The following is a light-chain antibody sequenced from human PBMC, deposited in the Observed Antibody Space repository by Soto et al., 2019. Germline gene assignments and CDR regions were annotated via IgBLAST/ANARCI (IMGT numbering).Light chain of an antibody. CDR3: TSYTSSTPFYV. J-gene: IGLJ1*01. Sequence: QSVLTQPASVSGPPGQSITISCTGTSSDVGGYNYVSWYQQHPGKAPQLMIYDVCNRPSGVSHRFSGSKSGDTASLTISGLQAEDEADYYCTSYTSSTPFYVFGTGTKVTVL. V-gene: IGLV2-14*01. CDR1: SSDVGGYNY. CDR2: DVC.